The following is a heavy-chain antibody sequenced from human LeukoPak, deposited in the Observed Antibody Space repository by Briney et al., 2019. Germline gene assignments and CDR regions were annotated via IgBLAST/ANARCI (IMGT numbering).Heavy chain of an antibody. D-gene: IGHD3-3*01. CDR2: IYYSGST. Sequence: SETLSLTCTVAGVSISSYYWSLIRQPPGKGLEWIGYIYYSGSTNYNPSLKSRVTISIDTSKNQFSLKLSSVTAADTAVYYCARGGDVWSGFLGTKYYFDYWGQGTLVTVSS. V-gene: IGHV4-59*01. J-gene: IGHJ4*02. CDR1: GVSISSYY. CDR3: ARGGDVWSGFLGTKYYFDY.